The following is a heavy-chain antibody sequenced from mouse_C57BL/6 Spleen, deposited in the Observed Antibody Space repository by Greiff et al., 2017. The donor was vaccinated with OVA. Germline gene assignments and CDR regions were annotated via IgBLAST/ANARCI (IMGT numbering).Heavy chain of an antibody. J-gene: IGHJ2*01. V-gene: IGHV1-52*01. CDR2: IDPSDSET. CDR3: ARSASSYFDY. Sequence: QVQLQQPGAELVRPGSSVKLSCKASGYTFTSYWMHWVKQRPIQGLEWIGNIDPSDSETPYNQKFKDKATLTVDKSSSTAYMQLSSLTSEDSAVYYGARSASSYFDYWGQGTTLTVSS. CDR1: GYTFTSYW.